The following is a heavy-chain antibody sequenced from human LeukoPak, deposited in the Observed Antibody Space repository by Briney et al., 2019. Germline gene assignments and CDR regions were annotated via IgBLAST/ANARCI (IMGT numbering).Heavy chain of an antibody. J-gene: IGHJ4*02. CDR2: IWYDGSNK. Sequence: PGGSLRLSCAASGFTFSSYGMHWVRQAPGKGLEWVAVIWYDGSNKYYADSVKGRFTISRDNSKNTLYLQMNSLRAEDTAVYYCAKECIVGATVIPYFDYWGQGTLVTVSS. D-gene: IGHD1-26*01. V-gene: IGHV3-33*06. CDR3: AKECIVGATVIPYFDY. CDR1: GFTFSSYG.